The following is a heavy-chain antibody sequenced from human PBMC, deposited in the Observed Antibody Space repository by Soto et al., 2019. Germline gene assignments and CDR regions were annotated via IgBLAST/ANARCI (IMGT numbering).Heavy chain of an antibody. V-gene: IGHV1-69*01. Sequence: QVQLVQSGAEVKKPGSSVKVSCKASGGTFSSYAISWVRQAPGQGLEWMGGIIPIFGTANYAQKFQGRVTITADESTSTADMEMSSLRSEDTAVYYCASGVVGATYKGGDAFDIWGQGTMVTVSS. D-gene: IGHD1-26*01. CDR1: GGTFSSYA. J-gene: IGHJ3*02. CDR2: IIPIFGTA. CDR3: ASGVVGATYKGGDAFDI.